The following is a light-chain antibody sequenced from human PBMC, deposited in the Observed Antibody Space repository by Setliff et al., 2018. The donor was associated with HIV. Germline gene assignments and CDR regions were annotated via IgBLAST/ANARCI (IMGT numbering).Light chain of an antibody. J-gene: IGLJ1*01. CDR2: DDN. CDR1: NIGSKS. V-gene: IGLV3-21*03. CDR3: QVWDSSSDHHV. Sequence: SYELTQPPSVSVAPGKTARITCGGNNIGSKSVHWYQQKPGQAPVLVVYDDNDRPSEIPERFSGSNSGNTATLTISRVEAGDEADYYCQVWDSSSDHHVFGTGTKVTVL.